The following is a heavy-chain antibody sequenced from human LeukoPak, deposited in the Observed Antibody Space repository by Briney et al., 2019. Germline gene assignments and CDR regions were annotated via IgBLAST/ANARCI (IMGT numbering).Heavy chain of an antibody. CDR3: ARVLPPLYYFDY. V-gene: IGHV4-39*07. CDR1: GGSISSSSYY. J-gene: IGHJ4*02. D-gene: IGHD3-10*01. Sequence: PSETLSLTCTVSGGSISSSSYYWGWIRQPPGKGLEWIGSIYYSGSTYYNPSLKSRVTISVDTSKNQFSLKLSSVTAADTAVYYCARVLPPLYYFDYWGQGTLVTVSS. CDR2: IYYSGST.